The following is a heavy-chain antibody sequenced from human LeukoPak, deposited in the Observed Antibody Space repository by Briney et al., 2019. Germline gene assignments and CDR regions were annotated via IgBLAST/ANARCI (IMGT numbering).Heavy chain of an antibody. J-gene: IGHJ4*02. V-gene: IGHV1-69*04. CDR3: ARVAVTTGVDY. CDR1: GGTFSSYA. Sequence: SVKVSCKASGGTFSSYAISWVRQAPGQGLEWMGRIIPILGIANYAQKFQGRVTITAGKSTSTAYMELSSLRSEDTAVYYCARVAVTTGVDYWGQGTLVTVSS. CDR2: IIPILGIA. D-gene: IGHD4-17*01.